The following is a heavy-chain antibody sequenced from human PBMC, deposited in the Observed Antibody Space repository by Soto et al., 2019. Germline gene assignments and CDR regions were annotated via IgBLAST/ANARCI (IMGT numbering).Heavy chain of an antibody. J-gene: IGHJ4*02. CDR1: GGTFSSYA. V-gene: IGHV1-69*01. CDR3: ARGMRQFDAAGGY. Sequence: QVQLVQSGAEVKKPGSSVKVSCKASGGTFSSYAISWVRQAPGQGPEWMGGIIPNFGTANYAQKCQGRVTITADESTSTAYMELSSLRSEDTAVYYCARGMRQFDAAGGYWGQGTLVTVSS. CDR2: IIPNFGTA. D-gene: IGHD2-15*01.